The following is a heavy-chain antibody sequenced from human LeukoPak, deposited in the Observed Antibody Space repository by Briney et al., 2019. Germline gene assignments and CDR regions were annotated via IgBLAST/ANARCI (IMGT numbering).Heavy chain of an antibody. CDR3: ARDATMIVLSYFDY. D-gene: IGHD3-22*01. J-gene: IGHJ4*02. V-gene: IGHV3-20*04. CDR1: DFPFSTYT. Sequence: GGSLRLSCAASDFPFSTYTMSWVRRAPGKGLEWVSGINWNGGSTGYADSVKGRFTISRDNAKNSLYLQMNSLRAEDTALYYCARDATMIVLSYFDYWGQGTLVTVSS. CDR2: INWNGGST.